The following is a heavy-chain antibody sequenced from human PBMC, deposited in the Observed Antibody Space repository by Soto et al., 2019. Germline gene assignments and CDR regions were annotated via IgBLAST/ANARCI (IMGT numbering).Heavy chain of an antibody. CDR2: IYYSGST. D-gene: IGHD3-22*01. J-gene: IGHJ6*02. CDR1: GGSISSGDYY. Sequence: KTSETLSLTCTVSGGSISSGDYYWSWIRQPPGKGLEWIGYIYYSGSTYYNPSLKSRVTISVDTSKNQFSLKLSSVTAADTAVYYCARGYFDKRYGMDVWGQGTTVTVSS. V-gene: IGHV4-30-4*01. CDR3: ARGYFDKRYGMDV.